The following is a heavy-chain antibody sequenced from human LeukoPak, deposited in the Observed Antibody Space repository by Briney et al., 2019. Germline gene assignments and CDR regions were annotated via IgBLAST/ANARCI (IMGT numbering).Heavy chain of an antibody. J-gene: IGHJ2*01. D-gene: IGHD4-17*01. CDR3: ARSSTTVTTRFFDL. CDR2: IKQDGSEK. Sequence: GGSLRLSCAASGFTFRNYWMSWVRQAPGKGLEWVANIKQDGSEKHYADSVKGRFTISRDNAKNSLYLQMNSLRVGDTAFYYCARSSTTVTTRFFDLWGRGTLVTISS. V-gene: IGHV3-7*03. CDR1: GFTFRNYW.